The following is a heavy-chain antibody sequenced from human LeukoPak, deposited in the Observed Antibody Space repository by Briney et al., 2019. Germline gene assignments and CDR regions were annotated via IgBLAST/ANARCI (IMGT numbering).Heavy chain of an antibody. D-gene: IGHD3-22*01. J-gene: IGHJ4*02. CDR2: FGTRSTSI. Sequence: KPWGSLRLSCTASGFTFSGYSMNWIRQAPGKGLEWVSSFGTRSTSIYHAGSVKGRFAISRDNAKNSLYLQMNSLRAEDTALYYCAREVSEGFDFWGQGTLVTVSS. V-gene: IGHV3-21*01. CDR3: AREVSEGFDF. CDR1: GFTFSGYS.